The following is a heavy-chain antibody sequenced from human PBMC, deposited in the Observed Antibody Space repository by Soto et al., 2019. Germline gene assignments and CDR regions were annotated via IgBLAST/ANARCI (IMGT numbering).Heavy chain of an antibody. CDR1: GFTFSSYA. CDR2: ISGSGGST. D-gene: IGHD3-22*01. V-gene: IGHV3-23*01. J-gene: IGHJ4*02. CDR3: AKIYDSSGYYPALFDY. Sequence: SLRLSCAASGFTFSSYAMSWVRQAPGKGLEWVSAISGSGGSTYYADSVKGRFTISRDNSKNTLYLQMNSLRAEDTAVYYCAKIYDSSGYYPALFDYWGQGTLVTVSS.